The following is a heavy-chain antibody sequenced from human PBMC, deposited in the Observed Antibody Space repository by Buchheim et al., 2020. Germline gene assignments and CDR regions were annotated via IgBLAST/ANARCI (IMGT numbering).Heavy chain of an antibody. D-gene: IGHD4-23*01. CDR2: ISSSGRTI. V-gene: IGHV3-11*01. CDR3: ASLRHDYGGNHYYYYYGMDV. CDR1: GFTFSDYY. J-gene: IGHJ6*02. Sequence: QVQLVESGGGLVKPGGSLRLSCAASGFTFSDYYMSWIRQAPGKGLEWVSYISSSGRTIYYADSVKGRFTISRDNAKNSLYLKMISLRAEDPAVYYCASLRHDYGGNHYYYYYGMDVWGQGTT.